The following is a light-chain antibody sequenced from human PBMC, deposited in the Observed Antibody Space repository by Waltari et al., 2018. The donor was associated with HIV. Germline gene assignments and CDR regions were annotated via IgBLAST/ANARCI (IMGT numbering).Light chain of an antibody. Sequence: QSDLTQPPSVSGAPGQRVTISCSGVSAGYDVHWYQQLPGTAPKLLIYGNSNRPSGFPARFSGSKPCPLASLAITGLQAEDEADYYCQSYDSSLSSSVFGGGTRLTVL. CDR3: QSYDSSLSSSV. J-gene: IGLJ2*01. CDR2: GNS. CDR1: SAGYD. V-gene: IGLV1-40*01.